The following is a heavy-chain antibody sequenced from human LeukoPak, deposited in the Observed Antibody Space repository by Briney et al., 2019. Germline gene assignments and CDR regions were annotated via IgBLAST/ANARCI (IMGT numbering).Heavy chain of an antibody. V-gene: IGHV1-18*01. CDR1: GYTFTIYG. CDR3: ARVKYYDILTGYYRGGDTFDY. CDR2: ISAYNGNT. Sequence: VASVKVSCKASGYTFTIYGISWVRQAPGQGLEWMGWISAYNGNTNYAQKLQGRVTMTTDTSTSTAYMELRSLRSDDTAVYYCARVKYYDILTGYYRGGDTFDYWGQGTLVTVSS. D-gene: IGHD3-9*01. J-gene: IGHJ4*02.